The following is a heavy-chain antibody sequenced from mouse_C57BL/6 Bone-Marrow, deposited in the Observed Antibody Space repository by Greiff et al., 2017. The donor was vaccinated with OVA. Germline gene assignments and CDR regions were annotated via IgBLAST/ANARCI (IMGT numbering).Heavy chain of an antibody. Sequence: EVQRVESGGGLVQPGGSLKLSCAASGFTFSDYYMYWVRQTPEKRLEWVAYISNGGGSTYYPDTVKGRFTISRDNAKNTLYLQMSRLKSEDTAMYYCARSYYYGSRRDAMDYWGQGTSVTVSS. CDR3: ARSYYYGSRRDAMDY. D-gene: IGHD1-1*01. CDR1: GFTFSDYY. V-gene: IGHV5-12*01. CDR2: ISNGGGST. J-gene: IGHJ4*01.